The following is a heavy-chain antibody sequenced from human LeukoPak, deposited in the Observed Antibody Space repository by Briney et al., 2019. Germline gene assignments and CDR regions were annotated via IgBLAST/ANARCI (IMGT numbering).Heavy chain of an antibody. V-gene: IGHV3-7*03. D-gene: IGHD5-24*01. Sequence: GGSLRLSCTASGFMFSSNWMSWVRLAPGKGLEWVANIKEDGTETYYVDSVKGRFTISRDNAKNSLYLQMNSLRVEDTAVYYCAKEGRSLQAYWGQGTLVTVSS. J-gene: IGHJ4*02. CDR1: GFMFSSNW. CDR3: AKEGRSLQAY. CDR2: IKEDGTET.